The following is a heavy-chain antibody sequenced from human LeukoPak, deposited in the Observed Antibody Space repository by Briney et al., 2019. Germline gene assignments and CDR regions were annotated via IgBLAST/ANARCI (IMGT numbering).Heavy chain of an antibody. CDR3: ARVFLELELQGDPFFFDY. D-gene: IGHD1-7*01. CDR1: GDSVSSNSAA. V-gene: IGHV6-1*01. J-gene: IGHJ4*02. Sequence: SQTLSLTCAISGDSVSSNSAAWNWIRQSPSRGLEWLGRTYYRSKWYNDYAVSVKSRITINPDTSKNQFSLQLNSVTPEDTAVYYCARVFLELELQGDPFFFDYWGQGTLVTVSS. CDR2: TYYRSKWYN.